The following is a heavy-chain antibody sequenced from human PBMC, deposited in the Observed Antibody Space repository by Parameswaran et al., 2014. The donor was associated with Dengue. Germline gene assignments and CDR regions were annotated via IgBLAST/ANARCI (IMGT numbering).Heavy chain of an antibody. J-gene: IGHJ6*02. V-gene: IGHV1-8*01. CDR2: MNPNSGNT. D-gene: IGHD5-18*01. Sequence: WVRQAPGQGLEWMGWMNPNSGNTGYAQKFQGRVTMTRNTSISTAYMELSSLRSEDTAVYYCARGRWDTATDYGMDVWGQGTTVTVSS. CDR3: ARGRWDTATDYGMDV.